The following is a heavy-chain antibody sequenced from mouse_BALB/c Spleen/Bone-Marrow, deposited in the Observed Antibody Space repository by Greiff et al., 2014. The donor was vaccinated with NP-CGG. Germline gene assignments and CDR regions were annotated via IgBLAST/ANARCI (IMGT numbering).Heavy chain of an antibody. Sequence: VKLQESGPGLVAPSQSLSITCTVSGFSLTNYGVHWVRQPPGKGLEWLGVIWADGSTNYNSALMSRLSISKDNSKSQVFFKMNSLQTDDTAMYYCARITTATGAMDYWGQGTSAPVPS. D-gene: IGHD1-2*01. V-gene: IGHV2-9*02. CDR1: GFSLTNYG. CDR3: ARITTATGAMDY. CDR2: IWADGST. J-gene: IGHJ4*01.